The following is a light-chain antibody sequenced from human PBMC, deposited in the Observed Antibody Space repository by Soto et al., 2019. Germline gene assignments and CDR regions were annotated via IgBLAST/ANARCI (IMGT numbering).Light chain of an antibody. CDR3: QQFDDVPLT. V-gene: IGKV1-33*01. CDR1: QDIRSH. Sequence: DIQMTQSPSSLSASVGDRVTFTCQASQDIRSHLNWYQHKPGKAPKLLIYDASNLELGVPSRFSGSGSWTKFTFTISSLQAEDIATYYSQQFDDVPLTFGGGTKVEIK. J-gene: IGKJ4*01. CDR2: DAS.